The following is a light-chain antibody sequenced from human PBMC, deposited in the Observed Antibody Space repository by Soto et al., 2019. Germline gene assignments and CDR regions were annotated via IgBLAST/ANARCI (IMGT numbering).Light chain of an antibody. J-gene: IGKJ4*01. Sequence: DIQMTQSPSSLSASVGDRVTITCQASQDISNYLNWYQQKPGTAPKLLIYDASNLETGVPSRFSGSGSGTDFTVTISSLQPEDIATYYCQQYDNLPLTFGGGTKVEIK. CDR3: QQYDNLPLT. CDR1: QDISNY. V-gene: IGKV1-33*01. CDR2: DAS.